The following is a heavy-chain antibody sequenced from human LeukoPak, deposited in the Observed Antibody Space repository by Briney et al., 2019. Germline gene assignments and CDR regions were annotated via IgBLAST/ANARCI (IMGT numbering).Heavy chain of an antibody. D-gene: IGHD6-13*01. CDR2: IYPGDSDI. V-gene: IGHV5-51*01. CDR1: GYTFTSYW. J-gene: IGHJ4*02. Sequence: GFLRLSCAASGYTFTSYWIAWVRQMPGKGLEWMGSIYPGDSDIRYSPSFQGQVTISADKSVSTAYLQWSSLEASDTAMYYCARRGPIAAVGYYFDYWGQGTLVTVSS. CDR3: ARRGPIAAVGYYFDY.